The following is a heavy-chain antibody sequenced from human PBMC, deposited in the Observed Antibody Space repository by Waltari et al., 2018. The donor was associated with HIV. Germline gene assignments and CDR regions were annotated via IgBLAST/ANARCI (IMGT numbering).Heavy chain of an antibody. V-gene: IGHV4-39*01. CDR1: GGSISSNYYF. J-gene: IGHJ2*01. D-gene: IGHD3-10*01. CDR3: ARQRGSGLWYFDL. CDR2: ISHTGGTT. Sequence: QSQLQESDPGLVKPSETLSLTCTVSGGSISSNYYFWAWVRQPPGKGLEWIGTISHTGGTTYYNPSLKSRVIISVDTSKDQSSLKLSSMTATDTAVCYCARQRGSGLWYFDLWGRGTLVSVSS.